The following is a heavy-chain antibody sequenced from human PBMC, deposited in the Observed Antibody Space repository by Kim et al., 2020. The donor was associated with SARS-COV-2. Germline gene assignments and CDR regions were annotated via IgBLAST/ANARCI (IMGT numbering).Heavy chain of an antibody. J-gene: IGHJ3*02. V-gene: IGHV3-23*01. CDR3: AKNRPRYSSSWYDAFDI. D-gene: IGHD6-13*01. Sequence: VKGQFTISRDNSKNTLYLQMNSLRAEDTAVYYCAKNRPRYSSSWYDAFDIWGQGTMVTVSS.